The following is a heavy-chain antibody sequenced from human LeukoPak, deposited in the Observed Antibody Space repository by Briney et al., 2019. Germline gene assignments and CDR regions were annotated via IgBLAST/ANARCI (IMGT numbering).Heavy chain of an antibody. J-gene: IGHJ4*02. V-gene: IGHV3-7*01. Sequence: GGSLRLSCVGSGFSFSSFAMSWVRQAPGKGLEWVATIKFDGTEKQYVASVRGRFTISRANAENSMFLRMESLRPEDTAVYYCARGGGYSERFDYWGQGTLVTVSS. CDR2: IKFDGTEK. D-gene: IGHD1-26*01. CDR3: ARGGGYSERFDY. CDR1: GFSFSSFA.